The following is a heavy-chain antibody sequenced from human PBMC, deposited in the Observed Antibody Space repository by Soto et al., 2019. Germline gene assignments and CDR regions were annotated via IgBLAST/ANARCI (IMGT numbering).Heavy chain of an antibody. CDR2: VFHSGSV. J-gene: IGHJ6*02. D-gene: IGHD4-17*01. CDR1: GGSISGDYYH. Sequence: SETLSLTCTVSGGSISGDYYHWTWIRQSPGKGLEWIGYVFHSGSVLYNPSLKSRLNISVDTSKNQFSLRLSSVTAADTAVYFCAREDDGCERDYYGLDVWGQGNTVTVSS. V-gene: IGHV4-30-4*08. CDR3: AREDDGCERDYYGLDV.